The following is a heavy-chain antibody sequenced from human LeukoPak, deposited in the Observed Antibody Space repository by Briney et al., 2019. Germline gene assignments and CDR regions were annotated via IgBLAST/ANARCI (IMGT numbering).Heavy chain of an antibody. CDR2: FSWDGGST. V-gene: IGHV3-43*01. CDR3: AKDSTFGCTSTSCSLDY. D-gene: IGHD2-2*01. J-gene: IGHJ4*02. Sequence: GGSLRLSCAASGFTFDDYTMHWVRQAPGKGLEWVSLFSWDGGSTYYADSVKGRFTISRDNSKNSLYLQMNSLRTEDTALYYCAKDSTFGCTSTSCSLDYWGQGTLVTVSS. CDR1: GFTFDDYT.